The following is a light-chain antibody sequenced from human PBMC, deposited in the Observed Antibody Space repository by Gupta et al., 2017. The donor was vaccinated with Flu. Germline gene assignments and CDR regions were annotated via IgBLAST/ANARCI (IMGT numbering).Light chain of an antibody. CDR2: EVS. Sequence: TSSDVGGYNNVSWYQQYPGKAPKLMMYEVSNRPSGISNRFSGSKSGNTASLTISGLQAEDEADYYCCSDTSSSSLVFGGGTKLTVL. V-gene: IGLV2-14*01. CDR3: CSDTSSSSLV. J-gene: IGLJ2*01. CDR1: SSDVGGYNN.